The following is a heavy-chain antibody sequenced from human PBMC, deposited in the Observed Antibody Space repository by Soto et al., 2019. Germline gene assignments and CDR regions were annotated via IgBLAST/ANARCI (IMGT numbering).Heavy chain of an antibody. CDR2: IIPIFGTA. Sequence: QVQLVQSGAEVKKPGSSVKVSCKASGGTFSSYAISWVRQAPGQGLEWMGGIIPIFGTANYAQKFQGRVTITADESTSTAYMELSSLRSEDTAVYHCARAPYYDIWSGSPNWFDPWGQGTLVTVSS. V-gene: IGHV1-69*01. CDR3: ARAPYYDIWSGSPNWFDP. D-gene: IGHD3-3*01. J-gene: IGHJ5*02. CDR1: GGTFSSYA.